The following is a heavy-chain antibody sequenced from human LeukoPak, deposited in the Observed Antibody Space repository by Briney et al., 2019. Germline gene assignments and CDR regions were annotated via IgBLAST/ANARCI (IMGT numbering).Heavy chain of an antibody. J-gene: IGHJ4*02. CDR3: ARGQYSSGWLDY. CDR2: IYSGGST. CDR1: GFTVSSNY. V-gene: IGHV3-53*01. D-gene: IGHD6-19*01. Sequence: GGSLRLSCAASGFTVSSNYMNWVRQAPGKGLEWVSIIYSGGSTYYADSVKGRFTISRDNSKNTLYLQMEGLRAEDTAVYYCARGQYSSGWLDYWGQGTLVTVSS.